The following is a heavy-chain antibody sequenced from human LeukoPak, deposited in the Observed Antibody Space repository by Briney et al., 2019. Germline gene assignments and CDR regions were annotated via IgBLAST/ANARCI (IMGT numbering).Heavy chain of an antibody. D-gene: IGHD2-2*01. CDR2: ISWNSGSI. Sequence: PGGSLRLSCAASGFTFDDYAMHWVRQAPGKGLEWVSGISWNSGSIGYADSVKGRLTISGDNAKNSLYLQMNSLRAEDTALYYCAKDIGCSSTRCHYGYYGMDVWGQGTTVTVSS. V-gene: IGHV3-9*01. J-gene: IGHJ6*02. CDR3: AKDIGCSSTRCHYGYYGMDV. CDR1: GFTFDDYA.